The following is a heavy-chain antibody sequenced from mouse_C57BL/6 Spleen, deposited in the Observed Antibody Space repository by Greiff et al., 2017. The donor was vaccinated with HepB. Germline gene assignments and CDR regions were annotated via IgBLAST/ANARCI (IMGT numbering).Heavy chain of an antibody. J-gene: IGHJ3*01. D-gene: IGHD1-1*01. CDR3: TRGGYGSSYGWFAY. CDR1: GFTFSSYA. V-gene: IGHV5-9-1*02. CDR2: ISSGGDYI. Sequence: EVLLVESGEGLVKPGGSLKLSCAASGFTFSSYAMSWVRQTPEKRLEWVAYISSGGDYIYYDDTVKGRFTISRDNARNTLYLQMSSLKSEDTAMYYCTRGGYGSSYGWFAYWGQGTLVTVSA.